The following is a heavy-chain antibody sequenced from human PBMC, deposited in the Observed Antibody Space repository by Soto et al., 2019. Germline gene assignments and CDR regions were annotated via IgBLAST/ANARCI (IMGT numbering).Heavy chain of an antibody. CDR2: ISHDGSDK. D-gene: IGHD6-13*01. CDR1: GFTFRNYG. Sequence: QVQLVESGGGVVRPGRSLRLTCAASGFTFRNYGMHWVRQAPGKGLEWVAVISHDGSDKYYADSMKGRFIISRDNSENTLILNMNSLKHEDTAVYYCAKESQHLGHDYWGQGTLVTVSS. J-gene: IGHJ4*02. V-gene: IGHV3-30*18. CDR3: AKESQHLGHDY.